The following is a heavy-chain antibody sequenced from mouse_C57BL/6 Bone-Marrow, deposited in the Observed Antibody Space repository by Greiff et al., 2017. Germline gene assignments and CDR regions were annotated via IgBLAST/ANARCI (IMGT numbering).Heavy chain of an antibody. CDR3: ARLLRGFDY. CDR2: LRSGRSTI. D-gene: IGHD1-1*01. Sequence: EVQVVESGGGLVKPGGSLKLSCAASGFTFSDYGMHWVRQAPEKGLEWVAYLRSGRSTIYYEDTVKGRFTISRDNAKNTLFLQMSSLRSEDTAMDYCARLLRGFDYWGQGTTRTVSS. J-gene: IGHJ2*01. V-gene: IGHV5-17*01. CDR1: GFTFSDYG.